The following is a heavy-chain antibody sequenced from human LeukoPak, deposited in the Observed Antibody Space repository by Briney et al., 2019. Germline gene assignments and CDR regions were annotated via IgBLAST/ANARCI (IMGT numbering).Heavy chain of an antibody. D-gene: IGHD1-26*01. J-gene: IGHJ4*02. CDR1: GGTFSSYA. CDR2: IIPILGIA. V-gene: IGHV1-69*04. Sequence: GSSVKVSCMASGGTFSSYAIRWVRQAPGQGLEWMGRIIPILGIANYAQKFQGRVTITAGKSTSTAYMELTSLRSEDTAVYYCARSSSGSYGGYFDYWGQGTLVTVSS. CDR3: ARSSSGSYGGYFDY.